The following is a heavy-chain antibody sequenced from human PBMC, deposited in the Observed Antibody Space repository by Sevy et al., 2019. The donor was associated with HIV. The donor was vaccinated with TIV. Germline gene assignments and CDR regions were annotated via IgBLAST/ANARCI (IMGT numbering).Heavy chain of an antibody. Sequence: GGSLRLSCAASGFSVSDTYMSWVRQAPGKGLEWVSVIYSGDKTYHADSVKGRFTISRDSSKNTIYLQSNSLRTEDTAVYYCARLNVYYYDDDGYYTTGNAFDIWGQGTMVTVSS. V-gene: IGHV3-53*01. CDR3: ARLNVYYYDDDGYYTTGNAFDI. D-gene: IGHD3-22*01. CDR1: GFSVSDTY. CDR2: IYSGDKT. J-gene: IGHJ3*02.